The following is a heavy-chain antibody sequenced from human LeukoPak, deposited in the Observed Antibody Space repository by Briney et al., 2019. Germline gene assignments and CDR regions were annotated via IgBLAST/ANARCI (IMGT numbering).Heavy chain of an antibody. CDR2: ISLGGNT. V-gene: IGHV4-4*02. Sequence: SETLSLTCTVSSGSIGSSNWWSWVRQTPGKGLEWIGEISLGGNTNHNPSLRSRVTISVDQSKNQLFLKLTSVIAADTAIYYCASNWGYSQGHWGQGILVTVSS. D-gene: IGHD7-27*01. CDR3: ASNWGYSQGH. CDR1: SGSIGSSNW. J-gene: IGHJ4*02.